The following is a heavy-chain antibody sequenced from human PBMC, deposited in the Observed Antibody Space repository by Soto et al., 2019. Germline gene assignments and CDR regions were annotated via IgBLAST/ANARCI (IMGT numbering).Heavy chain of an antibody. CDR2: ISGSGGST. V-gene: IGHV3-23*01. Sequence: VGSLRLSGAASGFTFSRYAMSWVRQAPGKGLEWVSAISGSGGSTYYADSVKGRFTISRDNSKNTLYLQMNSLRAEDTAVYYCAKAQGIVGATANFQHWGQGTLVTVSS. D-gene: IGHD1-26*01. CDR3: AKAQGIVGATANFQH. J-gene: IGHJ1*01. CDR1: GFTFSRYA.